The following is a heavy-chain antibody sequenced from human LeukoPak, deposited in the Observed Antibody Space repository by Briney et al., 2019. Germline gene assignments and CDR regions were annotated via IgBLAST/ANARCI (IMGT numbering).Heavy chain of an antibody. V-gene: IGHV4-59*01. CDR2: IYYSGST. D-gene: IGHD5-18*01. CDR3: ARGQNTAMVTGFDY. Sequence: SETLSLTCTVSGGSISSYYWSWIRQPPGKGLEWIGYIYYSGSTNYNPSPKSRVTISVDTSKNQFSLKLSSVTAADTAVYYCARGQNTAMVTGFDYWAREPWSPSPQ. J-gene: IGHJ4*02. CDR1: GGSISSYY.